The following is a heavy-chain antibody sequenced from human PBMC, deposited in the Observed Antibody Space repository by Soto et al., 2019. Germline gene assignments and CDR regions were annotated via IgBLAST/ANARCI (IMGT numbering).Heavy chain of an antibody. V-gene: IGHV1-69*08. D-gene: IGHD3-10*01. CDR2: IIPILGIA. Sequence: QVQLVQSGAEVKKPGSSVQVSCKASGGTFSSYTISWVRQAPGQGLEWMGRIIPILGIANYAQKFQGRVTITADKSTSTAYMELSSLRSEDTAVYYCAREGEDYGSDYWGQGTLVTVSS. J-gene: IGHJ4*02. CDR1: GGTFSSYT. CDR3: AREGEDYGSDY.